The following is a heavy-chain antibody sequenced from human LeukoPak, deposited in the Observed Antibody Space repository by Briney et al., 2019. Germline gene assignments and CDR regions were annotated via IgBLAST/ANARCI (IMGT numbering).Heavy chain of an antibody. V-gene: IGHV3-23*01. CDR1: GFTFNNYA. D-gene: IGHD4-17*01. J-gene: IGHJ6*02. CDR3: AKPRGPVTHYYYYGMDV. CDR2: ISGSGGRT. Sequence: HPGGSLRLSCAASGFTFNNYAMSWVRQTPGKGLEWVSSISGSGGRTYYTDSVKGRFTISRDNSKNTLYLQMNSLRAEDTAVYYCAKPRGPVTHYYYYGMDVWGQGTTVTVSS.